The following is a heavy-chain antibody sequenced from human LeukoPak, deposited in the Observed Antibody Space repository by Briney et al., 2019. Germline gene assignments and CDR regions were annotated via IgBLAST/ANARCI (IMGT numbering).Heavy chain of an antibody. V-gene: IGHV1-2*02. J-gene: IGHJ4*02. D-gene: IGHD5-18*01. CDR1: GFTFTAYY. Sequence: ASVKVSCKASGFTFTAYYMHWVRQAPGQGLEWMGWINPNGGVTNYAQKFQGRVSMTRDMSISTVYMDLSRLRSDDTAVYYCARDGGTAMGVIGYWGQGTPATVSS. CDR3: ARDGGTAMGVIGY. CDR2: INPNGGVT.